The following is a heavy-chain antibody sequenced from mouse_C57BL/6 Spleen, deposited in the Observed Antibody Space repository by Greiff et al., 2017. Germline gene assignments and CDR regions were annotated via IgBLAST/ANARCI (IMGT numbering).Heavy chain of an antibody. Sequence: QVQLQQSGAELARPGASVKLSCKASGYTFTSYGISWVKQRTGQGLEWIGEIYPRSGNTYYNEKFKGKATLTADKSSSTAYMELRSLTSEDSAVCFCARWTGSSLGDYWGQGTSVTVSS. J-gene: IGHJ4*01. CDR1: GYTFTSYG. CDR3: ARWTGSSLGDY. D-gene: IGHD1-1*01. CDR2: IYPRSGNT. V-gene: IGHV1-81*01.